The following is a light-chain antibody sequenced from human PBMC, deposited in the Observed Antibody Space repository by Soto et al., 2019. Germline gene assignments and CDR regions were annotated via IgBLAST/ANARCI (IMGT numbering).Light chain of an antibody. V-gene: IGLV2-23*02. Sequence: LTQPASVSGSPRQSITIYCTGTNSDVGSYNLVSWFQQHPGKAPKLVIYEVTKRPSGVSDRFSGSKSGNTASLTISGLQAEDEADYYCFSYAGDSVYVFGTGTKVTVL. CDR3: FSYAGDSVYV. CDR1: NSDVGSYNL. CDR2: EVT. J-gene: IGLJ1*01.